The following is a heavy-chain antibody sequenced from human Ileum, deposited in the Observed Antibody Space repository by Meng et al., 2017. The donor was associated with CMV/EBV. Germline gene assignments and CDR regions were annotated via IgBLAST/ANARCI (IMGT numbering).Heavy chain of an antibody. Sequence: SETLSLTCTVSGYSISSGYYWGWIRQPPGKGLEWIGSIYHSGSTYYNPSLKSRVTISVDTSKNQFSLKLSSVTAADTAVYYCAREGKYSGSYYFNYWGQGTRVTGAS. CDR1: GYSISSGYY. CDR3: AREGKYSGSYYFNY. D-gene: IGHD1-26*01. V-gene: IGHV4-38-2*02. CDR2: IYHSGST. J-gene: IGHJ4*02.